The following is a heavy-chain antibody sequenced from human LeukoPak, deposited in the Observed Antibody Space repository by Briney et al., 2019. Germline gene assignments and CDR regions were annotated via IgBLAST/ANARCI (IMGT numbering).Heavy chain of an antibody. CDR1: DGSISSGIYY. V-gene: IGHV4-61*02. J-gene: IGHJ4*02. Sequence: SQTLSLTCTVSDGSISSGIYYWSWIRQPAGKGLEWIGRIYTSGSTNYNPSLKSRVTISVDRSKNQFSLKLSSVTAADTAVYYCARGEWYSSSLDYWGQGTLVTVSS. CDR2: IYTSGST. D-gene: IGHD6-6*01. CDR3: ARGEWYSSSLDY.